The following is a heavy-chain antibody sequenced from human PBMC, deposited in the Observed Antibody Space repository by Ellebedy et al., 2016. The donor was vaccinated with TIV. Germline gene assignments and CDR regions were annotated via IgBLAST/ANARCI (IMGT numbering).Heavy chain of an antibody. Sequence: GGSLRLSXAASGFTFSNYAMSWVRQAPGKGLAWVSSISGSGLSKYCADSVKGRFTISRDNSKNTLYLQMNSLRAEDTAVYYCAKPIGQMTQFQHTLDVWGQGTTVIVTS. J-gene: IGHJ6*02. CDR3: AKPIGQMTQFQHTLDV. V-gene: IGHV3-23*01. CDR2: ISGSGLSK. D-gene: IGHD2-15*01. CDR1: GFTFSNYA.